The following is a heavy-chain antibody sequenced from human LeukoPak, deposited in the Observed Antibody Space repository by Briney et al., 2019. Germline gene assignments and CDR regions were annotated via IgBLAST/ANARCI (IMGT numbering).Heavy chain of an antibody. CDR3: ARVVGHDAFDI. V-gene: IGHV4-34*01. Sequence: PSETLSLTCAVNGGSFSGYYWSWLRQPPGKGLEWIGEINHSGSTNYNPSLKSRVTISVDTSKNQFSLKLSSVTAADTAVYYCARVVGHDAFDIWGQGTMVTVSS. D-gene: IGHD1-26*01. J-gene: IGHJ3*02. CDR2: INHSGST. CDR1: GGSFSGYY.